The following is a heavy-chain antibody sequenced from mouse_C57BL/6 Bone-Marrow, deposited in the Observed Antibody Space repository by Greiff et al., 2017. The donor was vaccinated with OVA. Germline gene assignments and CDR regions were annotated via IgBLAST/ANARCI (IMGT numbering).Heavy chain of an antibody. CDR1: GYTFTSYD. J-gene: IGHJ2*01. CDR3: ARAVDITTVVANEYYFDY. V-gene: IGHV1-85*01. D-gene: IGHD1-1*01. Sequence: QVQLQQSGPELVKPGASVKLSCKASGYTFTSYDINWVKQRPGQGLAWIGWIYPRDGSTKYNEKFTGTATLTVDTSSSTAYMELHSLTSEDSAVYFCARAVDITTVVANEYYFDYWGQGTTLTVSS. CDR2: IYPRDGST.